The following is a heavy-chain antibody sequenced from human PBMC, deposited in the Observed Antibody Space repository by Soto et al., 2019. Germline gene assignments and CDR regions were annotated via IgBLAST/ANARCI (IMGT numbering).Heavy chain of an antibody. J-gene: IGHJ6*02. CDR2: IYPGDSDT. V-gene: IGHV5-51*01. CDR3: ARQGGAAHNYYYYGMDV. Sequence: GESLKISCKGSGYSFTSYWIGWVRQMPGKGLEWMGIIYPGDSDTRYSPSFQGQVTISADKSNSTAYLQWSSLKASDTAMYYCARQGGAAHNYYYYGMDVWGQGTTVTVSS. D-gene: IGHD6-13*01. CDR1: GYSFTSYW.